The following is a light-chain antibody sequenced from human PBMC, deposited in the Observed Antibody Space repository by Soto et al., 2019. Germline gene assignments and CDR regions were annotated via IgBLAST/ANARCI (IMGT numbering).Light chain of an antibody. CDR2: GAS. J-gene: IGKJ1*01. CDR3: KEYSSLAET. V-gene: IGKV3-20*01. Sequence: SVLTQSPGALSLSPGERATLSCRPSQSLTTRNLAWYQHIPGQSPSLLIYGASSMATGTPDRSSGRGSETAFTLSVRGLEPEDFTLYYCKEYSSLAETFGQGSKVDIK. CDR1: QSLTTRN.